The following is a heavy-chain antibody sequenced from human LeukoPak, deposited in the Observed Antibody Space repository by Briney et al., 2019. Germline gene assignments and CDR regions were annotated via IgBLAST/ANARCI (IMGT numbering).Heavy chain of an antibody. CDR2: IYHSGST. Sequence: PSETLSLTCTVSGYSISSGYYWGWIRQPPGKGLEWIGSIYHSGSTYYNPSLKSRVTISVDTSKNQLSLKLRSVTAADTAIYYCARADESLVYGMDVWGPGTTVIVSS. J-gene: IGHJ6*02. CDR1: GYSISSGYY. V-gene: IGHV4-38-2*02. CDR3: ARADESLVYGMDV.